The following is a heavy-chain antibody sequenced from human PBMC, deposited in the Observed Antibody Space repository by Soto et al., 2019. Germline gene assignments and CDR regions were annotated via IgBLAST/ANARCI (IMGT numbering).Heavy chain of an antibody. CDR3: ATELGENPASPFDA. CDR2: FIPLFGKA. J-gene: IGHJ4*02. V-gene: IGHV1-69*01. Sequence: QVQLVQSGADVKKPGSSVKVSCQASGVTFSSETLGWVRQAPGQGLEWVGGFIPLFGKASYAQKFQGRVTITADESTSTVYMELSSLRSDDTAVYFCATELGENPASPFDAWGQGTLVTVSS. CDR1: GVTFSSET. D-gene: IGHD3-10*01.